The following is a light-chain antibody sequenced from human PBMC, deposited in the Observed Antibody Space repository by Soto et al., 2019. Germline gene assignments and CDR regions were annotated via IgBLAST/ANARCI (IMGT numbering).Light chain of an antibody. CDR2: DAS. V-gene: IGKV1-33*01. J-gene: IGKJ3*01. Sequence: DIQLTQSPSSLSASVGDRVTITCQASQDISNDLNWYQQKPGKAPNLLIYDASNLETGLPSRFSGGGSGTFFNVTNDSLEHEDIATYYCQKHDGVPLFGPGTKV. CDR3: QKHDGVPL. CDR1: QDISND.